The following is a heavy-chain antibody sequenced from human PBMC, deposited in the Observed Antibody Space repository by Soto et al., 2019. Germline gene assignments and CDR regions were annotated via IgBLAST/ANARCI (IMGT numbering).Heavy chain of an antibody. CDR1: GGSISSYY. Sequence: PSETLSLTCTVSGGSISSYYWSWIRQPPGKGLEWIGYIYYSGSTNYNPSLKSRVTISVDTSKNQFSLKLSSVTAADTAVYYCASSYGSGSGVFDYWGQGTSVTVSS. V-gene: IGHV4-59*01. J-gene: IGHJ4*02. CDR2: IYYSGST. D-gene: IGHD3-10*01. CDR3: ASSYGSGSGVFDY.